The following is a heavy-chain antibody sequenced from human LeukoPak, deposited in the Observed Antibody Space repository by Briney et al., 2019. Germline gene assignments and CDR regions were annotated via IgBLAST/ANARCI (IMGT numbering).Heavy chain of an antibody. CDR1: GFTFNTYW. V-gene: IGHV3-74*01. CDR2: VTPDGSST. D-gene: IGHD5/OR15-5a*01. J-gene: IGHJ4*02. CDR3: ASGVYDSLYDFDY. Sequence: PGGSLRLSCAASGFTFNTYWMHWVRQAPGKGLVWVSRVTPDGSSTAYADSVMGRFTISRDNAKNMLYLQMNSLRAEDTAVYYCASGVYDSLYDFDYWGRGTLVTVSS.